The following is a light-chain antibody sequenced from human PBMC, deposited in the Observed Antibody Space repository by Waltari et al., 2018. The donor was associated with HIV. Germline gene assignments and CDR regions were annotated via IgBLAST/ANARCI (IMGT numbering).Light chain of an antibody. Sequence: QSALTQPVSVSGSPGQSISISCTGTSSDVGGYNAVSWYQQHPAKAPKLVILEVSNRPSGVSNRFSGSKSGNRASLTISGLQAEDEAYYYCSSYTSSDTVVFGGGTKVTVL. J-gene: IGLJ2*01. CDR3: SSYTSSDTVV. CDR1: SSDVGGYNA. CDR2: EVS. V-gene: IGLV2-14*01.